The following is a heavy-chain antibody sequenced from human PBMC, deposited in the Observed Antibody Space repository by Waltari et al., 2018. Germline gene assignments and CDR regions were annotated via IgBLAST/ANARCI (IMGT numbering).Heavy chain of an antibody. D-gene: IGHD3-16*01. Sequence: EVQLVESGGGLVQPGGSLRLSCAASGFTFSRFWMSWVRQAPGRGLEWEGNIYKDGTVTNYMDSVKGRFTTSRDNARNSLYLQMNSRRVDDTAVYYCVRDDDGGMGAVWGQGTTVIVSS. J-gene: IGHJ6*02. CDR2: IYKDGTVT. V-gene: IGHV3-7*01. CDR3: VRDDDGGMGAV. CDR1: GFTFSRFW.